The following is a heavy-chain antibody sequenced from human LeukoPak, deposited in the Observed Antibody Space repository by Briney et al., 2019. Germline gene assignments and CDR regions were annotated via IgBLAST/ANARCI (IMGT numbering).Heavy chain of an antibody. CDR2: ITSSGGET. D-gene: IGHD3-10*01. V-gene: IGHV3-23*01. J-gene: IGHJ4*02. Sequence: GGSLRLSCAASGFTFSNYAMSWVRQTPGKGLEWVSSITSSGGETHYADSVKGRFSISRDNAKNSLYLQMNSLRDEDTAVYYCARDYYGSGSLLPRFDYWGQGTLVTASS. CDR1: GFTFSNYA. CDR3: ARDYYGSGSLLPRFDY.